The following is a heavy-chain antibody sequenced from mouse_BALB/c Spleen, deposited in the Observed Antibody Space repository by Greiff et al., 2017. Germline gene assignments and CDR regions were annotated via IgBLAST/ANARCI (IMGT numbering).Heavy chain of an antibody. CDR3: TRGYGRWYFDV. Sequence: VQLQESGAELAKPGASVKLSCKASGYTFTSYYMYWVKQRPGQGLEWIGEINPSNGGTNFNEKFKSKATLTVDKSSSTAYMQLSSLTSEDSAVYYCTRGYGRWYFDVWGAGTTVTVSS. CDR2: INPSNGGT. V-gene: IGHV1S81*02. CDR1: GYTFTSYY. J-gene: IGHJ1*01. D-gene: IGHD2-14*01.